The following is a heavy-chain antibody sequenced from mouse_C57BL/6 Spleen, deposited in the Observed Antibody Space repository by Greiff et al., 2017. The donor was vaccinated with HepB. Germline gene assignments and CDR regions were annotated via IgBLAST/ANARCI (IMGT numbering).Heavy chain of an antibody. Sequence: QVQLQQPGAELVRPGSSVKLSCKASGYTFTSYWMDWVKQRPGQGLEWIGNIYPSDSETHYNQKFKDKATLTVDKSSSTAYMQLSSLTSEDSAVYYGARCEYDTWFAYWGQGTLVTVSA. CDR3: ARCEYDTWFAY. D-gene: IGHD2-4*01. J-gene: IGHJ3*01. V-gene: IGHV1-61*01. CDR1: GYTFTSYW. CDR2: IYPSDSET.